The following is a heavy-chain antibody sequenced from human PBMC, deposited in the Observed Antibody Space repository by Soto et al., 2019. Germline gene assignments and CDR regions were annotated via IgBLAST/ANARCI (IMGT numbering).Heavy chain of an antibody. V-gene: IGHV4-31*03. Sequence: QVQLQESGPGLVKPSQTLSLTCTVSGGSISSGGSYWSWIRQHPGMGLERIGSIDYSGSTYYNPSIGSRLTISVDTTKHQLSRKLSSVTAADTAMYYCARDGGVYSYGWTDENAFDIWGHGTMVTVSS. J-gene: IGHJ3*02. CDR2: IDYSGST. CDR1: GGSISSGGSY. CDR3: ARDGGVYSYGWTDENAFDI. D-gene: IGHD5-18*01.